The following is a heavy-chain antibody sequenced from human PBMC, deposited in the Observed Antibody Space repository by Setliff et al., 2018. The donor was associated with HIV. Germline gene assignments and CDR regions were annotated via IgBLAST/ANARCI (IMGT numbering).Heavy chain of an antibody. Sequence: ASVKVSCKASGYSFSNYAMNWVRQAPGQGLEWMGWININTGNPTYAQGFTGRFVFSLDTSVSTAYLQISSLKAEDTALYYCARTCIAVAGRDYYYYMDVWGKGTTVTVSS. J-gene: IGHJ6*03. V-gene: IGHV7-4-1*02. CDR2: ININTGNP. D-gene: IGHD6-19*01. CDR3: ARTCIAVAGRDYYYYMDV. CDR1: GYSFSNYA.